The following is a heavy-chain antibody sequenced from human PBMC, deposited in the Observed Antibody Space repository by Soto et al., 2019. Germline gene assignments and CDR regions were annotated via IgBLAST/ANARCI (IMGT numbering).Heavy chain of an antibody. V-gene: IGHV3-74*01. Sequence: EVQLVESGGGGVQPGGSLRLSCAASGFTFSSYWRHWGRQAPGKVLVWVSRIISAGSSTSYADSVKGRFTISRDNAENPLSLQMTSLRAEATAVYYCARDSGAGYNDSYFDYWGQGTLVTVSS. CDR3: ARDSGAGYNDSYFDY. J-gene: IGHJ4*02. CDR2: IISAGSST. D-gene: IGHD1-26*01. CDR1: GFTFSSYW.